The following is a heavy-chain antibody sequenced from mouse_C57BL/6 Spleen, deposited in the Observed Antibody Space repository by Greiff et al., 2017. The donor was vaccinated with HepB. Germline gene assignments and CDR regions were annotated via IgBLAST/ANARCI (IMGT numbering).Heavy chain of an antibody. CDR1: GYAFSSSW. V-gene: IGHV1-82*01. Sequence: VQLQQSGPELVKPGASVKISCKASGYAFSSSWMNWVKQRPGKGLEWIGRIYPGDGDTNYNGKFKGKATLTADKSSSTAYMQLSSLTSEDSAVYFCARQITTVPHWYFDVWGTGTTVTVSS. CDR3: ARQITTVPHWYFDV. CDR2: IYPGDGDT. D-gene: IGHD1-1*01. J-gene: IGHJ1*03.